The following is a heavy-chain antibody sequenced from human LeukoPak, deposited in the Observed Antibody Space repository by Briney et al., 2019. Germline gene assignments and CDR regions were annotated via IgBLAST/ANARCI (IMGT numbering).Heavy chain of an antibody. CDR2: ISAYNGNT. CDR1: GFPFTSYG. V-gene: IGHV1-18*01. CDR3: ARGGERYSSGWYTHFDY. Sequence: GASVKVPFKASGFPFTSYGISWGRPAPGEGLEWMGWISAYNGNTNYAQKLQGRVTMTTDTSTSTAYMELRSLRSDDTAVYYCARGGERYSSGWYTHFDYWGQGTLVTVSS. J-gene: IGHJ4*02. D-gene: IGHD6-19*01.